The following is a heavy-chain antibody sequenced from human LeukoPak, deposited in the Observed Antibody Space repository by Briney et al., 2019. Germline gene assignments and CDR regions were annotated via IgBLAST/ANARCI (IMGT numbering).Heavy chain of an antibody. D-gene: IGHD3-3*01. J-gene: IGHJ4*02. CDR2: ISSSSSYI. CDR1: GFTFSSYS. CDR3: ANSYDFWSVVYYFDY. Sequence: PGGSLRLSCAASGFTFSSYSMNWVRQAPGKGLEWVSSISSSSSYIYYADSVKGRFTISRDNSKNTLYLQINSLRAEDTAVYYCANSYDFWSVVYYFDYWGQGTLVTVSS. V-gene: IGHV3-21*04.